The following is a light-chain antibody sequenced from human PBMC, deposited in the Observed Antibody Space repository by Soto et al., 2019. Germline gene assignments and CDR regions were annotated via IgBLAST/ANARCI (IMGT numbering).Light chain of an antibody. Sequence: SYELTQPPSVSVAPGKTARITCGGNNIGSKSVHWYQQKPGQAPVLVIYYDSDRPSGIPERFSGSNSGNTATLTISRVEAGXEADYYCQVWDSSSDVVFGGGTKLTVL. J-gene: IGLJ2*01. V-gene: IGLV3-21*04. CDR2: YDS. CDR3: QVWDSSSDVV. CDR1: NIGSKS.